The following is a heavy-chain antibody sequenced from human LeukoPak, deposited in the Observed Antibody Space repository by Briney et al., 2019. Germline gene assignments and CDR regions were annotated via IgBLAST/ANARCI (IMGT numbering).Heavy chain of an antibody. CDR2: ISSNGGST. CDR3: VKGQAGNFDY. CDR1: GFTFSSYA. D-gene: IGHD6-19*01. V-gene: IGHV3-64D*06. Sequence: PGGSLRLSCSASGFTFSSYAMHWVRQAPGKGLEYVSAISSNGGSTYYADSVKGRFTISRDNSRNTLYLQMSSLRAEDTAVYYCVKGQAGNFDYWGQGTLVTASS. J-gene: IGHJ4*02.